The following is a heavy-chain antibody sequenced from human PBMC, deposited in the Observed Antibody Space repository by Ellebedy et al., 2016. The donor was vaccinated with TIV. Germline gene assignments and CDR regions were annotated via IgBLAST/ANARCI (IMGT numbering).Heavy chain of an antibody. CDR3: AKDWGRYYGSGTYFDY. J-gene: IGHJ4*02. CDR1: GFTFSTYA. V-gene: IGHV3-30*04. D-gene: IGHD3-10*01. Sequence: PGGSLRLSCAVSGFTFSTYAIHWVRQAPGKGLEWVASISHDGSYKYYADSVKGRFTISRDNSKNTLYLQMNSLRAEDTAVYYCAKDWGRYYGSGTYFDYWGQGTLVTVSS. CDR2: ISHDGSYK.